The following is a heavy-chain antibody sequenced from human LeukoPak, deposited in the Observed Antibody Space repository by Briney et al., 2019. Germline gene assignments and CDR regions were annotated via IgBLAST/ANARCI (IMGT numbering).Heavy chain of an antibody. CDR1: GFTASSNY. CDR3: ARVGRDGYNYYYYGMDV. CDR2: IYSGGST. Sequence: GGSLRLSCAASGFTASSNYMSWVRQAPGKGLEWVSVIYSGGSTYYADSVKGRFTISRDNSKNTLYLQMNSLRAEDTAVYYCARVGRDGYNYYYYGMDVWGQGTTVTVSS. D-gene: IGHD5-24*01. V-gene: IGHV3-53*01. J-gene: IGHJ6*02.